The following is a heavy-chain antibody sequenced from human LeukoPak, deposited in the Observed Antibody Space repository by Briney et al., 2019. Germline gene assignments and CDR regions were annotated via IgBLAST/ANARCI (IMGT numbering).Heavy chain of an antibody. J-gene: IGHJ4*02. CDR3: VRDAYGAHFDY. D-gene: IGHD2-21*01. V-gene: IGHV3-21*01. CDR2: LTRGGDNDI. CDR1: GFTLSACT. Sequence: GGSLRLSCIASGFTLSACTMNWVRQAPGKGLEWVSTLTRGGDNDIHYADSVKGRFTISRDNSKNSLYLQMNSLRADDTAVYYCVRDAYGAHFDYWGQGTLVTVSS.